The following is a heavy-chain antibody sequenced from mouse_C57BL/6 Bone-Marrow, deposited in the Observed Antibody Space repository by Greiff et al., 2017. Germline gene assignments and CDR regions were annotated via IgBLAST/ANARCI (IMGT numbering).Heavy chain of an antibody. CDR1: GYTFTEYT. J-gene: IGHJ3*01. V-gene: IGHV1-62-2*01. CDR3: ARHEDPIYYDYDGAWFAY. CDR2: FYPGSGSI. D-gene: IGHD2-4*01. Sequence: VMLVESGAELVKPGASVKLSCKASGYTFTEYTIHWVKQRSGQGLEWIGWFYPGSGSIKYNEKFKDKATLTADKSSSTVYMELSRLTSEYSAVYFCARHEDPIYYDYDGAWFAYWGQGTLVTVSA.